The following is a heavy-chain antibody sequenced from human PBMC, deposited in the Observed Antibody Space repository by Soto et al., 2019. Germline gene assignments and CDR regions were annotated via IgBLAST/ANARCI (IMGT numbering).Heavy chain of an antibody. V-gene: IGHV3-23*01. CDR3: AKDPQPHSVTYRFDP. D-gene: IGHD4-17*01. Sequence: PGGSLRLSCAASGLTFSSYAMIWVRQAPGKGLEWVPATSGSGGSTYYADSVKGRFTISRDNSKNTLYLQMNSLRAEDTAVYYCAKDPQPHSVTYRFDPWGQGTLVTVSS. CDR1: GLTFSSYA. CDR2: TSGSGGST. J-gene: IGHJ5*02.